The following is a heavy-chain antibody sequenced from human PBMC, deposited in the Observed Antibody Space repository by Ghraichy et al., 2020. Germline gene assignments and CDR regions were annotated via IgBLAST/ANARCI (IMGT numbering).Heavy chain of an antibody. Sequence: GGSLRLSCAVSGFTFSSYGMHWVRQAPGKGLEWVAVIWYDGNNEYYVDSVKGRFTISRDNSKNTLYLQMNSLRAEDMAMYYCARDLGNYDSSGFYTVPPGMDVWGQGTTVTVSS. CDR2: IWYDGNNE. CDR1: GFTFSSYG. J-gene: IGHJ6*02. V-gene: IGHV3-33*01. D-gene: IGHD3-22*01. CDR3: ARDLGNYDSSGFYTVPPGMDV.